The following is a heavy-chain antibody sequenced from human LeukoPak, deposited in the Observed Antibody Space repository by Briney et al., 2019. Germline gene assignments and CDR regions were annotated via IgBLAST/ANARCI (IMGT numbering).Heavy chain of an antibody. CDR2: IDWDDDK. CDR1: GFSLRTSGMC. Sequence: SGPALVKPTQTLTLTCTFSGFSLRTSGMCVSWIRQPPGKALEWLARIDWDDDKYYSTSLKTRLTISKGTSKNQVVLTMTNMDPVDTATYYCARILSGYSFLHFDYWGQGTLVTVSS. V-gene: IGHV2-70*11. J-gene: IGHJ4*02. D-gene: IGHD5-18*01. CDR3: ARILSGYSFLHFDY.